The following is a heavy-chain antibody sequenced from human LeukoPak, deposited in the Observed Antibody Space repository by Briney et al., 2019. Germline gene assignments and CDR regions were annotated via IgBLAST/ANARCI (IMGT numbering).Heavy chain of an antibody. J-gene: IGHJ3*02. D-gene: IGHD3-22*01. CDR3: AGGYYYDSSGYLTDAFDI. CDR1: GGSFSGYY. Sequence: SETLSLTCAVYGGSFSGYYWSWIRQPPGKGLEWIGEINHSGSTNYNPSLKSRVTISVDTSKNQFSLKLSSVTAADTAVYYCAGGYYYDSSGYLTDAFDIWGQGTMVTVSS. CDR2: INHSGST. V-gene: IGHV4-34*01.